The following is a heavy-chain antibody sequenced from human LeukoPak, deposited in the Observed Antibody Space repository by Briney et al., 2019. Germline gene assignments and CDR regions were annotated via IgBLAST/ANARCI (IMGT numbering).Heavy chain of an antibody. J-gene: IGHJ6*02. V-gene: IGHV3-23*01. D-gene: IGHD3-3*01. CDR1: GFTFSSYA. Sequence: GGSLRLSCAASGFTFSSYAMSWVRQAPGKGLEWVSAISGSGGSTYYADSVKGRFTISRDNSKNTLYLQMNSLRAEDTAVYYCAPELRFLEWLTSDYYYYYGMDVWGQGTTVTVSS. CDR2: ISGSGGST. CDR3: APELRFLEWLTSDYYYYYGMDV.